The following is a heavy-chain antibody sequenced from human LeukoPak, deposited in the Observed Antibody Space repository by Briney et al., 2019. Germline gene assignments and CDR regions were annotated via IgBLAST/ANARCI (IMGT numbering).Heavy chain of an antibody. Sequence: PGGSLRLSCAASGFTFSRYAMHWVRQAPGKGLEWVAVISYDGSNKYYADSVKGRFTISRDNSKNTLYLQMNSLRAEDTAVYYCAKDAGNSYLDAFDIWGQGTMVTVSS. J-gene: IGHJ3*02. CDR1: GFTFSRYA. V-gene: IGHV3-30*04. CDR2: ISYDGSNK. D-gene: IGHD4-23*01. CDR3: AKDAGNSYLDAFDI.